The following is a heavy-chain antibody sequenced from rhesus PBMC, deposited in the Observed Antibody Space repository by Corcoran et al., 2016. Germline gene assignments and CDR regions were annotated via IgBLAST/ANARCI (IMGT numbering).Heavy chain of an antibody. D-gene: IGHD5-42*01. Sequence: QLQLQESGPGLVKPSETLSLTCAVSGGSISGYWWSWIRQPPGKGLEWIGRIDSSGSTDYDPSLRSRVTISRDTSKTQFSLKRSSVTAADTAVYYCARESIQAWGWYFEFWGQGALVTVSS. CDR2: IDSSGST. V-gene: IGHV4-160*01. CDR3: ARESIQAWGWYFEF. J-gene: IGHJ1*01. CDR1: GGSISGYW.